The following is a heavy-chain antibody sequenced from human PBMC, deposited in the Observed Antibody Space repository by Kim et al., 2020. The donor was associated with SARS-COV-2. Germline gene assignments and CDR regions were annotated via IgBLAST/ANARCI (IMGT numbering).Heavy chain of an antibody. CDR1: GGSISSSSYY. CDR3: ASPRMVRGVIISRYYYGMDV. Sequence: SETLSLTCTVSGGSISSSSYYWGWIRQPPGKGLEWIGSIYYSGSTYYNPSLKSRVTISVDTSKNQFSLKLSSVTAADTAVYYCASPRMVRGVIISRYYYGMDVWGQGTTVTVSS. CDR2: IYYSGST. J-gene: IGHJ6*02. V-gene: IGHV4-39*01. D-gene: IGHD3-10*01.